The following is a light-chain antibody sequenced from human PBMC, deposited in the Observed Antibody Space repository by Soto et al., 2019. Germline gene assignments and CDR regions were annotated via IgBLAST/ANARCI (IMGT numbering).Light chain of an antibody. CDR3: QQYNQWPLT. V-gene: IGKV3-15*01. CDR2: FAS. Sequence: EIVMTQSPATLSVSPGDKATLSCRVSQSVSNNLAWYQQRPGQAPRLLIYFASTRATGIPARFSGSGSGTEFSLTISSLQSEDLALYYCQQYNQWPLTFGGGTKVETK. J-gene: IGKJ4*01. CDR1: QSVSNN.